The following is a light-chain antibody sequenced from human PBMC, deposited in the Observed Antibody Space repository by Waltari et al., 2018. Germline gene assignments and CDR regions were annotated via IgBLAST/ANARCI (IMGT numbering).Light chain of an antibody. CDR1: SSNIGSNS. V-gene: IGLV1-47*01. CDR3: AVWDDNLYGVV. J-gene: IGLJ2*01. Sequence: QSVLTQPPSASGAPGQRVTISCSGSSSNIGSNSVYWYQQFPGTAPRLLIYRNFRGPSGVPGRFSGCKSGTSASLAISGLRSEDEADYYCAVWDDNLYGVVFGGGTKLTVL. CDR2: RNF.